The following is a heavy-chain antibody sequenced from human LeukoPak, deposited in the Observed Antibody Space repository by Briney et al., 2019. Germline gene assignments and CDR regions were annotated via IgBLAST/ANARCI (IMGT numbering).Heavy chain of an antibody. Sequence: GGSLRLSCAASGFTFSSYAMHWVRQAPGKGLEWVAVISYDGSNKYYADSVKGRFTISRDNSKNTLYLQMNSLRAEDTAVYYCARDFEGWLQLVVGYWGQGTLVTVSS. V-gene: IGHV3-30-3*01. CDR3: ARDFEGWLQLVVGY. CDR2: ISYDGSNK. J-gene: IGHJ4*02. CDR1: GFTFSSYA. D-gene: IGHD5-24*01.